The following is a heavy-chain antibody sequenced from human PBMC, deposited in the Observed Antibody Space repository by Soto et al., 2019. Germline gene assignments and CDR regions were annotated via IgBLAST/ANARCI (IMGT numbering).Heavy chain of an antibody. D-gene: IGHD6-13*01. Sequence: PGGSLRLSCAASGFTFSSYSMNWVRQAPGKGLEWVSSISSSSSYIYYADSVKGRFTISRDNAKNSLYLQMNSLRAEDTAVYYCARVAAAGPYYYYGMDVWGQGTTVTVSS. CDR1: GFTFSSYS. J-gene: IGHJ6*02. V-gene: IGHV3-21*04. CDR3: ARVAAAGPYYYYGMDV. CDR2: ISSSSSYI.